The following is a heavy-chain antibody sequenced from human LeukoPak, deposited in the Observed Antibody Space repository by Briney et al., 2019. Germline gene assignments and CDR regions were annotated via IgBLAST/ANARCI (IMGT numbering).Heavy chain of an antibody. J-gene: IGHJ5*02. D-gene: IGHD1-20*01. V-gene: IGHV3-23*01. Sequence: RGSLRLSSAASGFTFTNSAMNWVRQAPGQGLDWVSAISGSGGSTDYANSVKGRFTISRDNSKNVLYLQMNSLRAEDTAIYYCAKMVTGHNYFYPWGQGTLVTVSS. CDR2: ISGSGGST. CDR1: GFTFTNSA. CDR3: AKMVTGHNYFYP.